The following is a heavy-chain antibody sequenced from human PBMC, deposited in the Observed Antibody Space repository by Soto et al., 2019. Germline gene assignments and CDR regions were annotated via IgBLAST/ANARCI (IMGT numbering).Heavy chain of an antibody. CDR2: IYHSGST. CDR3: ARDDYGSAGMDV. D-gene: IGHD3-10*01. V-gene: IGHV4-4*02. CDR1: GGSISSSNW. J-gene: IGHJ6*02. Sequence: PSETLSLTCAVSGGSISSSNWWSWVRQPPGKGLEWIGEIYHSGSTNYNPSLKSRVTISVDKSKNQFSLSLTSMTAADTAVYFCARDDYGSAGMDVWGQGTTVTVSS.